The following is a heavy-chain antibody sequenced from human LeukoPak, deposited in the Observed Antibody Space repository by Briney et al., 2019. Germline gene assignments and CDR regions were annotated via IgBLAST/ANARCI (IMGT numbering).Heavy chain of an antibody. J-gene: IGHJ6*02. D-gene: IGHD6-19*01. CDR3: ARRYSSGWYGAGMDV. CDR2: IGTAGDT. Sequence: GGSLRLSCAASGFTFSSYDMRWVRQATGKGLEWVSAIGTAGDTYYPGSVKGRFTISRENAKNSLYLQMNSLSAGDTAVYYCARRYSSGWYGAGMDVWGQGTTVTVSS. V-gene: IGHV3-13*01. CDR1: GFTFSSYD.